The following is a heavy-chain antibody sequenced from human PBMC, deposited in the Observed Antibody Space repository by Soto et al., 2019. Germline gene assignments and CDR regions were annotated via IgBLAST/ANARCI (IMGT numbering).Heavy chain of an antibody. CDR2: IYYSGST. V-gene: IGHV4-59*08. Sequence: SETLSLTCTVSGGSISSNYWSWIRQPPGKGLEWIGYIYYSGSTNYNPSLKSRVTISVDTSKNQFSLKLSSVTAADTALYYCARQSNYVDYYYYYMDVWGKGTTVTVSS. D-gene: IGHD4-4*01. CDR1: GGSISSNY. CDR3: ARQSNYVDYYYYYMDV. J-gene: IGHJ6*03.